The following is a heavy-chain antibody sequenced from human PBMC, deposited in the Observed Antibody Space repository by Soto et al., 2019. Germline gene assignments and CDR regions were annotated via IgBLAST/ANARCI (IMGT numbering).Heavy chain of an antibody. Sequence: EVQLVQSGAEVKKPGESLKISCKGSGDSFTSYWIAWVRQMPGKGLEWMGIIYFDDSDTTYSPSFQGQVTISVDKSISAAYLQWSSLKASDSAMYYCARRGRDDFWGPLNYFDYGGQGTPVTVSS. CDR2: IYFDDSDT. CDR1: GDSFTSYW. V-gene: IGHV5-51*03. CDR3: ARRGRDDFWGPLNYFDY. J-gene: IGHJ4*02. D-gene: IGHD3-3*01.